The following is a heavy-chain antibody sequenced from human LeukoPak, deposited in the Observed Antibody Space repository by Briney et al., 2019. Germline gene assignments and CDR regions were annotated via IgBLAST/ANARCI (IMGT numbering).Heavy chain of an antibody. J-gene: IGHJ4*02. CDR3: AKGLVTAGGVDYFDY. V-gene: IGHV3-9*01. D-gene: IGHD2-21*02. CDR2: ISWNSGSI. CDR1: GFTFDDYA. Sequence: GRSLRLSCAASGFTFDDYAMHWVRQAPGKGLECVSGISWNSGSIGYADSVKGRFTISRDNAKNSLYLQMNSLRAEDTALYYCAKGLVTAGGVDYFDYWGQGTLVTVSS.